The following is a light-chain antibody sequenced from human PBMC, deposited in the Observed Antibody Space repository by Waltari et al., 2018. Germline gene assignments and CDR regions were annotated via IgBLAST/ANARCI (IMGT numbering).Light chain of an antibody. CDR3: SSYAHNNHFV. CDR2: EVT. V-gene: IGLV2-8*01. J-gene: IGLJ1*01. CDR1: NSAVGDYNY. Sequence: QSVLTQPPSATGSPGQSVTIYCTATNSAVGDYNYVSWYQQHPGKVPKLLIYEVTKRPSGVPDRFSGSKSGNTASLTVSGLQADDEADYYCSSYAHNNHFVFGTGTKVTVL.